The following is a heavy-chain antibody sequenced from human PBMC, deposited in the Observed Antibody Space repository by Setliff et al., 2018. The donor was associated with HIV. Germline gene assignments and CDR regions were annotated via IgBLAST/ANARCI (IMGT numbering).Heavy chain of an antibody. CDR3: ARGLRYYSGSASYISFDL. V-gene: IGHV1-18*01. D-gene: IGHD2-15*01. CDR2: INAANGNT. J-gene: IGHJ4*02. Sequence: ASVKVSCKASGYTFTSYGISWVRQAPGQGLEWMGWINAANGNTKYSQKFQGRVTIIRDTSASTAYMELSSLRSDDTAVYFCARGLRYYSGSASYISFDLWGQGTLVTVSS. CDR1: GYTFTSYG.